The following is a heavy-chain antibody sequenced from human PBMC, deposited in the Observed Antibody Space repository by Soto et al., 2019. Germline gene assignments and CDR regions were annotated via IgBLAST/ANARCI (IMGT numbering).Heavy chain of an antibody. D-gene: IGHD6-13*01. Sequence: ASVKVACKASGYTFTSYYMHWVRKAPGQGLEWMGIINPSGGSTSYAQNFQGRVTMTRDTSTSIVYMELSSLRSEDTAVYYCARDRQLVTISGMDVWGQGTTVTVSS. CDR1: GYTFTSYY. CDR2: INPSGGST. V-gene: IGHV1-46*01. J-gene: IGHJ6*02. CDR3: ARDRQLVTISGMDV.